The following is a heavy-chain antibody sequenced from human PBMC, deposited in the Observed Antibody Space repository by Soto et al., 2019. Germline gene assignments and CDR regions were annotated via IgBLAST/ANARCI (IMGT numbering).Heavy chain of an antibody. Sequence: GGSLRLSCAASGFTFSSYGMHWVRQAPGKGLEWVAVISYDGSNKYYADSVKGRFTISRDNSKSTLYLQMNSLRAEDTAVYYCAKVARDCSGGSCYSRGYYMDVWGKGTTVTVS. CDR1: GFTFSSYG. D-gene: IGHD2-15*01. CDR2: ISYDGSNK. V-gene: IGHV3-30*18. J-gene: IGHJ6*03. CDR3: AKVARDCSGGSCYSRGYYMDV.